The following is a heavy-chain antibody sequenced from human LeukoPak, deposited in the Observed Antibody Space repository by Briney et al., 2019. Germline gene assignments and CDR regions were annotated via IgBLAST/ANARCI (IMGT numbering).Heavy chain of an antibody. V-gene: IGHV4-39*07. CDR3: ARDRNRGSGSYYVI. J-gene: IGHJ4*02. CDR2: VSSSGGT. CDR1: GDSIMSSCSY. D-gene: IGHD3-10*01. Sequence: SETLSLTCSVSGDSIMSSCSYWGWIRQPPGKALEWIGSVSSSGGTHYSPSLKNRLSISMDTSQNQFSLKLSSVTAADTAVYYCARDRNRGSGSYYVIWGQGTLVAVSS.